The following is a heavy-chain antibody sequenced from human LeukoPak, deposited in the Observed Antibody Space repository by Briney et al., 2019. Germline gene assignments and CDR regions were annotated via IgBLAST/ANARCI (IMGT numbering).Heavy chain of an antibody. CDR2: IIPIFGTA. Sequence: ASVKVSCKASGGTFSSYAISWVRQAPGQGLEWMGGIIPIFGTANYAQKFQGRVTITADKSTSTAYMELSSLRSEDTAVYYCAVAYYDILTGYSTPPYYFDYWGQGTLVTVSS. V-gene: IGHV1-69*06. CDR1: GGTFSSYA. J-gene: IGHJ4*02. D-gene: IGHD3-9*01. CDR3: AVAYYDILTGYSTPPYYFDY.